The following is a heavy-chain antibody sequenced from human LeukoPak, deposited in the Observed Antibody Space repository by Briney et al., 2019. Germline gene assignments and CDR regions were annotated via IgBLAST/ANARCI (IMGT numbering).Heavy chain of an antibody. CDR1: GHTFTGYY. CDR3: ARDGRRAYNWNDAYDFDY. CDR2: INPNSGGT. D-gene: IGHD1-1*01. Sequence: GASVKVSCKASGHTFTGYYMHWVRQAPGQGLGWMGWINPNSGGTNYAQKFQGRVTMTRDTSISTAYMELSRLRSDDTAVYYCARDGRRAYNWNDAYDFDYWGQGTLVTVSS. J-gene: IGHJ4*02. V-gene: IGHV1-2*02.